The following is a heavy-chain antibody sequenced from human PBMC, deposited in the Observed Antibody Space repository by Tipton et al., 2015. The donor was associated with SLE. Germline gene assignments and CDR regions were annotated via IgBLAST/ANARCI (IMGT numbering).Heavy chain of an antibody. V-gene: IGHV4-39*07. CDR1: GGSISSGGYY. J-gene: IGHJ2*01. Sequence: LSLTCTVSGGSISSGGYYWSWIRQPPGKGLEWIGEINHSGSTNYNPSLKSRVTISVDTSKNQFSLKLSSVTAADTAMYYCARGASPNWGSYWYFDLWGRGTLVTVSS. D-gene: IGHD7-27*01. CDR2: INHSGST. CDR3: ARGASPNWGSYWYFDL.